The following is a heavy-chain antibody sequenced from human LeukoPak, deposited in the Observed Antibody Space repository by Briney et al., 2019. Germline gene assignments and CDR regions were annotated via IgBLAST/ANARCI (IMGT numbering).Heavy chain of an antibody. CDR3: ARIVGASPLLSFDY. V-gene: IGHV4-39*07. D-gene: IGHD1-26*01. Sequence: SETLSLTCTVSGGSISSSTYYWGWIRQPPGKGLEWIGNIYYSGSTYYNPSLKSRVTISVDTSKNQFSLKLSSVTAADTAVYYCARIVGASPLLSFDYWGQGTLVTVSS. CDR2: IYYSGST. J-gene: IGHJ4*02. CDR1: GGSISSSTYY.